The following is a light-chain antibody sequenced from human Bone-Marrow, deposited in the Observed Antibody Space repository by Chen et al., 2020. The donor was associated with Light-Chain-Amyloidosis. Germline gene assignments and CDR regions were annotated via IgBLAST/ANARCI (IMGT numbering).Light chain of an antibody. CDR3: SSYTSSVSYV. CDR1: SSAVGGYNH. CDR2: EVS. Sequence: QSALTQPAPVSGSPGPSITISCTGTSSAVGGYNHVSWYQHHPGKAPKLMIYEVSNRPSGISNRFSGSKAGNTASLSISGLQAEDEADYYCSSYTSSVSYVFGSGTRVTVL. J-gene: IGLJ1*01. V-gene: IGLV2-14*01.